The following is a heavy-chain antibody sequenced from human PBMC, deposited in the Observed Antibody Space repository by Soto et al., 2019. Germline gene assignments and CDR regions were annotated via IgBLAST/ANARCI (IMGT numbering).Heavy chain of an antibody. CDR2: IYSGGST. V-gene: IGHV3-66*01. CDR3: ARGGTMARAY. CDR1: GFTVSSNY. D-gene: IGHD1-7*01. J-gene: IGHJ4*02. Sequence: EVQLVESGGGLVQPGGSLRLSCAASGFTVSSNYMSWVRQAPGKGLEWVSVIYSGGSTYYADSVKSRIPISRDNSKNTLELKMNSLRAEYTALYYCARGGTMARAYWGQGTPVTVSS.